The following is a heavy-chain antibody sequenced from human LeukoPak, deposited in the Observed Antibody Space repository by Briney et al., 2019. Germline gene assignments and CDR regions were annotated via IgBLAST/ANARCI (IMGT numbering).Heavy chain of an antibody. CDR2: IIPIFGTA. Sequence: ASVKVPCKASGGTFSSYAISWVRQAPGQGLEWMGGIIPIFGTANYAQKFQGRVTITADESTSTAYMELSSLRSGDTAVYYCARTAAAGHFDYWGQGTLVTVSS. V-gene: IGHV1-69*13. CDR3: ARTAAAGHFDY. D-gene: IGHD6-13*01. J-gene: IGHJ4*02. CDR1: GGTFSSYA.